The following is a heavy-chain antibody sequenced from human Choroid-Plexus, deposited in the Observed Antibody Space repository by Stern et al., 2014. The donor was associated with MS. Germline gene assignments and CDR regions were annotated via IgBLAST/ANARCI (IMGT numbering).Heavy chain of an antibody. J-gene: IGHJ5*02. Sequence: DQLVESGGGVVQPGRPLRLSCVVSGFTFGSCAMHLVRQAPGKGLEWVAGVSYDGSNKYYADSVKGRFTISRDNSQNTLYMQMSSLRPEDTAVYYCAKDRQYLTYFFDHWGQGSLVTVSS. CDR1: GFTFGSCA. CDR3: AKDRQYLTYFFDH. V-gene: IGHV3-30*18. CDR2: VSYDGSNK. D-gene: IGHD2/OR15-2a*01.